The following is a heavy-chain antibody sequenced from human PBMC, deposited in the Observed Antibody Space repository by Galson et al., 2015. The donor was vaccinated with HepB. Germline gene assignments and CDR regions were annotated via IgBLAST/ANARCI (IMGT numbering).Heavy chain of an antibody. CDR3: AKVGEDGAFDI. D-gene: IGHD3-10*01. CDR1: GFTFSSYA. Sequence: SLRLSCAASGFTFSSYAMHWVRQAPGKGLEYVSAISSNGGSTYYADSVKGRFTISRDNSKNTLYLQMNSLRAEDTAVYYCAKVGEDGAFDIWGQGTMVTVSS. V-gene: IGHV3-64*04. CDR2: ISSNGGST. J-gene: IGHJ3*02.